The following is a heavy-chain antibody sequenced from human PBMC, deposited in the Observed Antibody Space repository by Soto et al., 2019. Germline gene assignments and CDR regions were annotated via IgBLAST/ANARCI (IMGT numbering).Heavy chain of an antibody. CDR2: IVVGSGNT. J-gene: IGHJ6*02. Sequence: GASLKVSCKASGFTFTSSAVQWVRQARGQRLEWIGWIVVGSGNTNYAQKFQERVTITRDMSTSTAYMELSSLRSEDTAVYYCAALGGYYGSGSYFGPYYYYYGMDVWGQGTTVTVSS. V-gene: IGHV1-58*01. D-gene: IGHD3-10*01. CDR1: GFTFTSSA. CDR3: AALGGYYGSGSYFGPYYYYYGMDV.